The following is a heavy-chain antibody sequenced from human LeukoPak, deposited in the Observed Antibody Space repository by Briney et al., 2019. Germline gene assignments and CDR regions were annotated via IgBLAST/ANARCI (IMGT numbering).Heavy chain of an antibody. V-gene: IGHV4-4*07. CDR2: MFYSGNT. J-gene: IGHJ6*03. Sequence: SETLSLTCTVSGASITSYHWSWIRQPAGKGLEWIGRMFYSGNTDYNPSLKSRVTMSADTSKNQFSLKLSSVTAADTAVYYCARVPRSYYYYYYMDVWGKGTTVTVSS. CDR1: GASITSYH. CDR3: ARVPRSYYYYYYMDV.